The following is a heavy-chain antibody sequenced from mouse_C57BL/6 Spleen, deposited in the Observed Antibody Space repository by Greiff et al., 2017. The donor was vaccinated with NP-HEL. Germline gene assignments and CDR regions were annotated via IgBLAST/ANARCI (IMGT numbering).Heavy chain of an antibody. D-gene: IGHD1-1*01. CDR3: TAYYYGSSYKWFAY. J-gene: IGHJ3*01. CDR1: GYTFTSYW. Sequence: EVQLQQSGTVLARPGASVKMSCKTSGYTFTSYWMHWVKQRPGQGLEWIGAIYPGNSDTSYNQKFKGKAKLTAVTSASTAYMELSSLTIEDSAVYYCTAYYYGSSYKWFAYWGQGTLVTVSA. V-gene: IGHV1-5*01. CDR2: IYPGNSDT.